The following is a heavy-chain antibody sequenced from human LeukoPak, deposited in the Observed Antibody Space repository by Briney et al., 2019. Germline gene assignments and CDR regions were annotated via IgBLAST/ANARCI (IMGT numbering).Heavy chain of an antibody. Sequence: ASVKVSCKASGYTFTGYYMRWVRQAPGQGLEWMGWINPNSGGTNYAQKFQGRVTMTRDTFISTAYMELSRLRSDDTAVYYCAREVGDFWTYYYYYYYMDVWGKGTTVTVSS. D-gene: IGHD3-3*01. CDR1: GYTFTGYY. CDR3: AREVGDFWTYYYYYYYMDV. J-gene: IGHJ6*03. V-gene: IGHV1-2*02. CDR2: INPNSGGT.